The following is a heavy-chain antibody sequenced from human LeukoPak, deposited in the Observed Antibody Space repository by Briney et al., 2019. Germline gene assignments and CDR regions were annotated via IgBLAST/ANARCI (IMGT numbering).Heavy chain of an antibody. V-gene: IGHV1-2*02. CDR3: APTAEAYTRWWKG. CDR2: INPDSGFT. D-gene: IGHD3-16*01. Sequence: GASVTVSCKASGYTFTNYYLHWVRQAPGHGLEFMGWINPDSGFTNYAQKVKGRVTMARDTSISPAYLEVRSLTSDDTAVYYCAPTAEAYTRWWKGWGQGTLVTVSS. J-gene: IGHJ4*02. CDR1: GYTFTNYY.